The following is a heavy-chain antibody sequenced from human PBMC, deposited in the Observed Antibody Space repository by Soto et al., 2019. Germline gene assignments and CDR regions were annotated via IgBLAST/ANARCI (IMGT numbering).Heavy chain of an antibody. V-gene: IGHV1-46*01. CDR2: INPSGGST. D-gene: IGHD2-2*01. CDR1: GYTFTSYY. CDR3: ARSHGSSTSLEIYYYYYYGMDV. J-gene: IGHJ6*02. Sequence: ASVKVSCKASGYTFTSYYMHWVRQAPGQGLEWMGIINPSGGSTSYAQKIQGRVTMTRDKSTSTVYMELSSLRSEDTAVYYCARSHGSSTSLEIYYYYYYGMDVWGQGTTVTVSS.